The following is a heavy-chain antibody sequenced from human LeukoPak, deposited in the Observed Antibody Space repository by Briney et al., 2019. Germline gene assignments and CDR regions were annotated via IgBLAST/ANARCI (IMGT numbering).Heavy chain of an antibody. J-gene: IGHJ4*02. Sequence: PSETLSLTCTVSGGSISISSYYWGWIRQPPGKGLEWIGSIYYSGSTYYNPSLKSRVTISVDTSKNQFSLKLSSVTAADTAVYYCARAIFGVVTLDYWGQGTLVTVSS. CDR2: IYYSGST. CDR1: GGSISISSYY. CDR3: ARAIFGVVTLDY. V-gene: IGHV4-39*01. D-gene: IGHD3-3*01.